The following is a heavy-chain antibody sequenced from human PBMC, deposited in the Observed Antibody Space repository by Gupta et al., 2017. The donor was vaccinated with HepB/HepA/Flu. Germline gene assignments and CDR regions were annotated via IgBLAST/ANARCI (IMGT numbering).Heavy chain of an antibody. CDR2: INAGNGNT. D-gene: IGHD2-15*01. J-gene: IGHJ5*02. Sequence: QVQLVQSGAEVKKPGASVKVSCKASGYTFTSYAMHWVRQAPGQRLEWMGWINAGNGNTKYSQKFQGRVTITRDTSASTAYMELSSLRSEDTAGYYCASGGNAQMGFDPWGQGTLVTVSA. CDR1: GYTFTSYA. CDR3: ASGGNAQMGFDP. V-gene: IGHV1-3*01.